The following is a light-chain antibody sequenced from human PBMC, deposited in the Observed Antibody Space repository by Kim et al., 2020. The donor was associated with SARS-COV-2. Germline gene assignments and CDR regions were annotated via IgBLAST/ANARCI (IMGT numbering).Light chain of an antibody. V-gene: IGLV3-21*02. Sequence: ARTVCGGDKIEMRNVHWSQQRPGLAPGLVVYFNDDRPSGIPDRFSGSNSGNTATLTIASVEAGDEADYFCQVCAGSDDHPVFGGGTQLTVL. J-gene: IGLJ3*02. CDR3: QVCAGSDDHPV. CDR1: KIEMRN. CDR2: FND.